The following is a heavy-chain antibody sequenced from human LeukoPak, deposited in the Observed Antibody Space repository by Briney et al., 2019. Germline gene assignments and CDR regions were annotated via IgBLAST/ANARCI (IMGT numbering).Heavy chain of an antibody. CDR3: ARAEGSGSYYFDY. CDR1: GSTFSSYS. CDR2: ISSSSSYI. D-gene: IGHD3-10*01. V-gene: IGHV3-21*01. J-gene: IGHJ4*02. Sequence: GGSLRLSCAASGSTFSSYSMNWVRQAPGKGLEWVSSISSSSSYIYYADSVKGRFTISRDNAKNSLYLQMNSLRAEDTAVYYCARAEGSGSYYFDYWGQGTLVTVSS.